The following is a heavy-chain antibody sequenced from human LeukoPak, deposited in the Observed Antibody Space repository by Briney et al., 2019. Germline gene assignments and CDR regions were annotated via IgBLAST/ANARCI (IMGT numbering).Heavy chain of an antibody. CDR1: GYTFTGYY. Sequence: ASVTVSCKASGYTFTGYYMHWVRQAPGQGLEWMGWINPNSGGTNYAQKFQGRVTMTRDTSISTAYMELSRLRSDDTAVYYCARDKGGGDCYVGYWGQGTLVTVSS. D-gene: IGHD2-21*02. CDR2: INPNSGGT. J-gene: IGHJ4*02. V-gene: IGHV1-2*02. CDR3: ARDKGGGDCYVGY.